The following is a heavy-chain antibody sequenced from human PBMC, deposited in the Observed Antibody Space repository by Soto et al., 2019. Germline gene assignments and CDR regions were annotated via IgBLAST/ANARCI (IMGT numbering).Heavy chain of an antibody. V-gene: IGHV3-23*01. CDR3: ARGHGGYSYGLDY. Sequence: GGSLRLSCAASGFTFDSDAMNWVRQAPGKGLEWVSTISGSGDNTYYADSVKGRFTISRDNSKNMLYLQMNSLRAEDTALYYCARGHGGYSYGLDYWGQGTLVTVSS. J-gene: IGHJ4*02. D-gene: IGHD5-18*01. CDR1: GFTFDSDA. CDR2: ISGSGDNT.